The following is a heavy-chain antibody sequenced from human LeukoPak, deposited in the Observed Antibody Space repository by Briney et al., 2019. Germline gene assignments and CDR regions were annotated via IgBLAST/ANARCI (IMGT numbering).Heavy chain of an antibody. V-gene: IGHV3-48*03. Sequence: GGSLRLSCAASGFTFSSYEMNWVRQAPGKGLEWVSYISSSGSTIYYADSVKGRFTISRDNAKNPLYLQMNSLRAEDTAVYYCARASNYDYVWGTKTGTDYFDYWGQGTLVTVSS. CDR1: GFTFSSYE. CDR2: ISSSGSTI. CDR3: ARASNYDYVWGTKTGTDYFDY. D-gene: IGHD3-16*01. J-gene: IGHJ4*02.